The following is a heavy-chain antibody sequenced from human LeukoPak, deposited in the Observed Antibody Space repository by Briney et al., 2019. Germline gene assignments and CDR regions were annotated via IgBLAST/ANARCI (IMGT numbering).Heavy chain of an antibody. CDR2: INHSGST. V-gene: IGHV4-34*01. J-gene: IGHJ4*02. D-gene: IGHD5-12*01. CDR3: ARGRGLRRSFDY. Sequence: SETLSLTCAAYGGSFSGYYWSWIRQPPGKGLEWIGEINHSGSTNYNPSLKSRVTISVDTSKNQFSLKLSSVTAADTAVYYCARGRGLRRSFDYWGQGTLVTVSS. CDR1: GGSFSGYY.